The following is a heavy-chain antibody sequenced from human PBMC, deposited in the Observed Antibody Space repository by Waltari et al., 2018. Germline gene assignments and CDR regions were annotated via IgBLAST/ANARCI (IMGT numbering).Heavy chain of an antibody. Sequence: EVRLEESGGGLVQPGGSLRLSCAGSGFTFRSRWMGWVRQAPGKGLEWVANINQDGSEKYYVDSVKGRFTISRDNAKNSLYLQMNSLRVEDTGVYYCTRDFNWGQGTLVTVSS. CDR3: TRDFN. V-gene: IGHV3-7*01. CDR1: GFTFRSRW. J-gene: IGHJ4*02. CDR2: INQDGSEK.